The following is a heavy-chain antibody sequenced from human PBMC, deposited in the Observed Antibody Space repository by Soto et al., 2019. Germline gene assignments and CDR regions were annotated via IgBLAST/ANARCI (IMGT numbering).Heavy chain of an antibody. V-gene: IGHV3-23*01. CDR1: GFSFSSYA. J-gene: IGHJ1*01. CDR2: IDSDAST. CDR3: AKEGPYINSWSTAGYCQN. Sequence: PGGSLRLSCAASGFSFSSYAMTWVRQAPGKGLEWVSAIDSDASTYYADSVKGRFTISRDKSKGTLYLQISSLRAEDTAVYYCAKEGPYINSWSTAGYCQNWGQGTLVTVSS. D-gene: IGHD2-21*02.